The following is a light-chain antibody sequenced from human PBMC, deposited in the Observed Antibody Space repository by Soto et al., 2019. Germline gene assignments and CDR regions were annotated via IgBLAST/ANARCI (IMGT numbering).Light chain of an antibody. CDR2: EVS. V-gene: IGLV2-14*01. J-gene: IGLJ3*02. CDR1: SSDVGAYNY. CDR3: ASYTSSSTWV. Sequence: QLVLTQPASVSGSPGQSITISCTGTSSDVGAYNYVSWYQQHPGKAPKLMIYEVSSRPSGVSNRFSGSKSGNTASLTISGLQAEDEADYCCASYTSSSTWVFGGGTKLTVL.